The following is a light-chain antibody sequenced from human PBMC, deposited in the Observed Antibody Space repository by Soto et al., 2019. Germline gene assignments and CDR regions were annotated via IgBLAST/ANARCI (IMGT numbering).Light chain of an antibody. Sequence: EIVLTQSPATLSLSPGERATLSCRASQSVSSYLAWYQQKPGQDPRLLIYDASNRATGIPDRFSGSGSGTDFTLTISSLEPEDFAVYYCQQRGNWPLTFGQGTKVEIK. CDR2: DAS. J-gene: IGKJ1*01. CDR3: QQRGNWPLT. CDR1: QSVSSY. V-gene: IGKV3-11*01.